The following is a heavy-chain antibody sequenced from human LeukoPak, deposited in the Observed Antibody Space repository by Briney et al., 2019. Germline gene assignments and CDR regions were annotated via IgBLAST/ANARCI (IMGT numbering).Heavy chain of an antibody. CDR3: AKALYGGHDY. D-gene: IGHD4-23*01. CDR1: GFTFSTYA. J-gene: IGHJ4*02. Sequence: GGSLRLSWAASGFTFSTYAMSWVRQAPGKGLECVSALSGNGNTIYYADSVKGRFTISRDNSKNTLSLQMNSLRAEDTAVYYCAKALYGGHDYWGQGTLVTVSS. V-gene: IGHV3-23*01. CDR2: LSGNGNTI.